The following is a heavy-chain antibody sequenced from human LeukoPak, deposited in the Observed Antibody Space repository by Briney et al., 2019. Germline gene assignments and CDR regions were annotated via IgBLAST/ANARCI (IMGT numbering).Heavy chain of an antibody. J-gene: IGHJ4*02. CDR3: ASSPTYGDYSFY. D-gene: IGHD4-17*01. V-gene: IGHV4-34*01. Sequence: SETLSLTCAVYGGSFSGYYWSWIRQPPGKGLEWIGEINRSGSTNYNPSLKSRATISVDTSKNQFSLKLSSVTAADTAVYYCASSPTYGDYSFYWGQGTLVTVSS. CDR1: GGSFSGYY. CDR2: INRSGST.